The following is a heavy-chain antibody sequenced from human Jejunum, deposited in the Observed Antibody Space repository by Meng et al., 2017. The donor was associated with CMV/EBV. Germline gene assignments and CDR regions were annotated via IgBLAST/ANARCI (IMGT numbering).Heavy chain of an antibody. Sequence: GGSITSHYWNWIRQPPGKRLDWIGQISHTGSTNHAPSLTSRVTMSLDVSRNQLSLTLSSVTAADTAVYYCAGPQVKYSHGYQPFHYWGQGALVTVSS. CDR3: AGPQVKYSHGYQPFHY. CDR1: GGSITSHY. CDR2: ISHTGST. J-gene: IGHJ4*02. V-gene: IGHV4-59*11. D-gene: IGHD5-18*01.